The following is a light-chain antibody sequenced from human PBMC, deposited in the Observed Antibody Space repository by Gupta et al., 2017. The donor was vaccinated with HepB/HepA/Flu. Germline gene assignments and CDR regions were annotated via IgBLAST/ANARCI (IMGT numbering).Light chain of an antibody. J-gene: IGKJ1*01. V-gene: IGKV2-28*01. CDR2: LGS. Sequence: DIVMTQSPLSLPVTPGESASISCRCSQSLLYSDGYNYVDWYLQKPGQSPQLLIYLGSNRASGVTDRISGSGSGTDFTLEISRVEAEDVGGYYCVPGLQTGTFGPGTKVEIK. CDR3: VPGLQTGT. CDR1: QSLLYSDGYNY.